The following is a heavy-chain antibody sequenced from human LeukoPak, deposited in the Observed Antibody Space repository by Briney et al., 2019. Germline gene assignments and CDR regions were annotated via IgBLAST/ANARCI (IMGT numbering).Heavy chain of an antibody. CDR2: GGFGSST. D-gene: IGHD2-21*01. CDR3: AKKTIVVSAIPAFDI. CDR1: GFSFRSYA. Sequence: PGWSLRLSCAASGFSFRSYAMSWVRQDPATGLEWVSGGGFGSSTHYADSVKGRFTISRDNSKNTLYLQMNSLRAEYTAVYYCAKKTIVVSAIPAFDIWGQGTMVTVSS. V-gene: IGHV3-23*01. J-gene: IGHJ3*02.